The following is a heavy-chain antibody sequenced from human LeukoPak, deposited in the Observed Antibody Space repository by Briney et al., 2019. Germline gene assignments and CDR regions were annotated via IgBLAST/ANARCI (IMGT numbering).Heavy chain of an antibody. V-gene: IGHV4-59*12. Sequence: SETLSLTCRVSGGSISSYFWTWIRQPPGKGLEWIGYIYYSGSTYYNPSLKSRVTISVDTSKNQFSLKLSSVTAADTAVYYCARWQLDNDYWGQGTLVTVSS. CDR3: ARWQLDNDY. D-gene: IGHD6-13*01. CDR2: IYYSGST. CDR1: GGSISSYF. J-gene: IGHJ4*02.